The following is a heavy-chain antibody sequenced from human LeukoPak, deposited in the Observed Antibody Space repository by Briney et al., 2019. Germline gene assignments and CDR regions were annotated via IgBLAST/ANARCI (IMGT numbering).Heavy chain of an antibody. CDR3: ARNGDYEYFQH. J-gene: IGHJ1*01. V-gene: IGHV3-48*03. CDR2: ISSSGSTI. Sequence: PGGSLRLSCAASGFTFSSYEMNWVRQAPGKGLEWVSYISSSGSTIYYADSVKGRFTISRDNAKNSLYLQMNSLRAEDTAVYYCARNGDYEYFQHWGQGTLVTVSS. CDR1: GFTFSSYE. D-gene: IGHD4-17*01.